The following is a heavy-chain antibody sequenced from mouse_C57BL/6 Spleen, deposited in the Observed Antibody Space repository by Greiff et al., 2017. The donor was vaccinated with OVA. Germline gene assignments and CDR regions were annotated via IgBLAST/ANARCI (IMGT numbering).Heavy chain of an antibody. CDR3: ARSLGRYYFDY. V-gene: IGHV1-61*01. CDR1: GYTFTSYW. J-gene: IGHJ2*01. D-gene: IGHD4-1*01. CDR2: IYPSDSET. Sequence: QVQLQQPGAELVRPGSSVKLSCKASGYTFTSYWMDWVKQRPGQGLEWIGNIYPSDSETHYNQKFKDKATLTVDKSSSTAYMQLSSLTSEDSAVYYCARSLGRYYFDYWGQGTTLTVSS.